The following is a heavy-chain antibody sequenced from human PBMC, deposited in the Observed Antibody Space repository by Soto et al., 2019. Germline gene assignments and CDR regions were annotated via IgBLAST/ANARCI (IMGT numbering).Heavy chain of an antibody. V-gene: IGHV4-38-2*01. Sequence: SETLSLTCAVSGYSISSGYYWGWIRQSPGKGLEWIGSIYHSGSTYYNPSLKSRVTISVDTSKNQFSLKLSSVTAADTAMYYCARRHSSSWYGPDYWGPGILVTVSS. D-gene: IGHD6-13*01. CDR2: IYHSGST. CDR1: GYSISSGYY. CDR3: ARRHSSSWYGPDY. J-gene: IGHJ4*02.